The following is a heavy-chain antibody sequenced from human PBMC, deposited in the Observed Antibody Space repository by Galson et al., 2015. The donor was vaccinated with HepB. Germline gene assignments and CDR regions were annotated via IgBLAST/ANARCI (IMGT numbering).Heavy chain of an antibody. Sequence: SLRLSCAASGFTFSSYTMSWVRQAPGKGLEWVSAISGSGGSTYYADSVKGRFTTSRDNSKNTLYLQMNSLRAEDTAVYYCAKGTRWREMATHDAFDTWGQGTMVTVSS. CDR3: AKGTRWREMATHDAFDT. J-gene: IGHJ3*02. CDR2: ISGSGGST. CDR1: GFTFSSYT. V-gene: IGHV3-23*01. D-gene: IGHD5-24*01.